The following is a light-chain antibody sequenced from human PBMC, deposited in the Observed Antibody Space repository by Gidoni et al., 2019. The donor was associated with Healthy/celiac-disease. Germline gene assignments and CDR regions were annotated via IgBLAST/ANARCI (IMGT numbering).Light chain of an antibody. Sequence: DIQLHRSPSFLSASVGDRVTITCRASQGISSYLAWYQQKPGKAPKLLIYAASTLQSGVPSRFSGSGSGTEFTLTISSLQPEDFATYYCQQRNSYPITFGQGTRLEIK. V-gene: IGKV1-9*01. CDR2: AAS. CDR1: QGISSY. CDR3: QQRNSYPIT. J-gene: IGKJ5*01.